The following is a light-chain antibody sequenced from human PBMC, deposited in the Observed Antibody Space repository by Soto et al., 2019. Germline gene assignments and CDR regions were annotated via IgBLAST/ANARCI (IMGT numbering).Light chain of an antibody. CDR2: GAA. V-gene: IGKV3-20*01. CDR3: QRYGSPST. Sequence: VLTKCAGTLSLSPGERATLSRMASQSVRGGYLAWYQMKSGQAPRLLIFGAASRATGIPDWFSGRGSGTDFLLTISRLQPEYCTVYYCQRYGSPSTFGQGTKVDIK. CDR1: QSVRGGY. J-gene: IGKJ1*01.